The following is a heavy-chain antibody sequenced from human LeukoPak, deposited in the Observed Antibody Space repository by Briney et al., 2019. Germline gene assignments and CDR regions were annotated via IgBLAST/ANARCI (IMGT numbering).Heavy chain of an antibody. CDR2: TNYKSKWYN. V-gene: IGHV6-1*01. Sequence: SQTLSLTCAISGDSVSSNSAAWNWIRQSPSGGLEWLGRTNYKSKWYNDYAVYVKSRMAFNPDTSKNQFSLHLNSVTPEDTAVYYCARGWMMSGFDYWGQGTLVTVSS. CDR1: GDSVSSNSAA. J-gene: IGHJ4*02. CDR3: ARGWMMSGFDY. D-gene: IGHD2-2*03.